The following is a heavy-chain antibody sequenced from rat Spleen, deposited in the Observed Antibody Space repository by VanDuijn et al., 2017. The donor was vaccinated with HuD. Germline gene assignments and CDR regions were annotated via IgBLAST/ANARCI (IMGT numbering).Heavy chain of an antibody. J-gene: IGHJ3*01. D-gene: IGHD1-8*01. CDR2: ISYDNSRT. Sequence: EVQLVESGGGLVPPGRSLELSCAASGFTFSDYTMAWVRQAPKKGLEWVATISYDNSRTYYRDTVKGRFTISRDNTKSTLYLQMDSLRSEDTATYYCARPHYSSYFAYWGQGTLVTVSS. CDR3: ARPHYSSYFAY. CDR1: GFTFSDYT. V-gene: IGHV5S10*01.